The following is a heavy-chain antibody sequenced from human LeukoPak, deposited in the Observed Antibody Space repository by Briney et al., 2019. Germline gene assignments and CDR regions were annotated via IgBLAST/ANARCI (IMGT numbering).Heavy chain of an antibody. D-gene: IGHD1/OR15-1a*01. CDR3: AREGRRGGWNIGGY. J-gene: IGHJ4*02. Sequence: GGSLRLSCAASGFSFGDFGMHWVRRLPGKGLEWVSGMSWNGDRIGYADSVRGRFTIYRDNAKTSLYLQMNSLRVEDTALYYCAREGRRGGWNIGGYWGRGTLVTVSS. V-gene: IGHV3-9*01. CDR2: MSWNGDRI. CDR1: GFSFGDFG.